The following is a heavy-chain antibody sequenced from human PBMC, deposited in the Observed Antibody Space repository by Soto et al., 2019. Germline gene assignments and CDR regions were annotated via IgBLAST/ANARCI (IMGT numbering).Heavy chain of an antibody. CDR1: GFTFNTYG. CDR2: IWYDGSNK. V-gene: IGHV3-33*06. J-gene: IGHJ4*02. CDR3: AKDRRKGRYFDS. Sequence: QVQLVESGGAVVQPGRSLRLSCAASGFTFNTYGMRWVRQAPGKGLERVAVIWYDGSNKYYADSVKGRFTISRDNSENSLYLQMSSLRGEDTAVYYCAKDRRKGRYFDSGGQGTLV.